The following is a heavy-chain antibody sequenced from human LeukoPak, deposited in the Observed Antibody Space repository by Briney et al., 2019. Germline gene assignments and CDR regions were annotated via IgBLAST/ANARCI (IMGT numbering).Heavy chain of an antibody. CDR2: ISGNGGYT. CDR3: AKAPYYSSSWDFFDY. Sequence: GGSLRLSCAASGFTFSSYAMGWVRQAPGKGLEWVSGISGNGGYTYYADSVKGRFTISRDNSKNTLYLQMNSLRVEDTAVYYCAKAPYYSSSWDFFDYWGQGTLVTVSS. V-gene: IGHV3-23*01. CDR1: GFTFSSYA. D-gene: IGHD6-13*01. J-gene: IGHJ4*02.